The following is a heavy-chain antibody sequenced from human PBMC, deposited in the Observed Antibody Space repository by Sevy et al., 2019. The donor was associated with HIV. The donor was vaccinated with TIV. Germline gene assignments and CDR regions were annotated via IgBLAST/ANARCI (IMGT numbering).Heavy chain of an antibody. D-gene: IGHD6-13*01. CDR2: ISQGGSEE. J-gene: IGHJ4*02. V-gene: IGHV3-7*01. CDR1: GFTFSSSS. Sequence: GSLRLSCAASGFTFSSSSMTWVRQAPGKGLEWVATISQGGSEEYYVDSVKGRFTISRDNAENSLYLQMNSLSAVDTAVYFCARFVSLGYWGQGTLVTVSS. CDR3: ARFVSLGY.